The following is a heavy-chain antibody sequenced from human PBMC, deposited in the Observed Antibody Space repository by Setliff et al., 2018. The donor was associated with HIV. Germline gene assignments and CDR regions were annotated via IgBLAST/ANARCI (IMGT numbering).Heavy chain of an antibody. CDR3: AREGQWLA. CDR1: GYTFTSYA. J-gene: IGHJ5*02. D-gene: IGHD6-19*01. V-gene: IGHV1-3*01. CDR2: VNADNGNT. Sequence: ASVKVSCKASGYTFTSYALHWVRQAPGQRLEWMGWVNADNGNTKYSEKFQGRVTNTRDTAASTVYMELSSLKSEDTAVYYCAREGQWLAWGQGTLVTVSS.